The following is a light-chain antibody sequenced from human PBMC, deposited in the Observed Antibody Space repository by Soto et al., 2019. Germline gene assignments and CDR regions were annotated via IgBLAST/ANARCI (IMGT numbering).Light chain of an antibody. J-gene: IGKJ1*01. V-gene: IGKV1-6*02. Sequence: AIQMTQSPSSLSAAVGDRVTITCRASQDIRNELGWYQQKPGKAPNLLIYAASSLHTGVPSRFSGSGSGTYFALTIGGLQPDEFATYYCLQDYNYPRTFGRGTKVEVK. CDR3: LQDYNYPRT. CDR2: AAS. CDR1: QDIRNE.